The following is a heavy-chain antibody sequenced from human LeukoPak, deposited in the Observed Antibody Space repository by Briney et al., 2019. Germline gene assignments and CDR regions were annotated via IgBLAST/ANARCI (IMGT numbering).Heavy chain of an antibody. CDR1: GGTFSSYA. D-gene: IGHD6-13*01. Sequence: SVKVSCKASGGTFSSYAISWVQQAPGQGLEWMGGIIPIFGTANYAQKFQGRVTITTDESTSTAYMELSSLRSEDTAVYYCAREVSRWFDPWGQGTLVTVSS. CDR3: AREVSRWFDP. V-gene: IGHV1-69*05. CDR2: IIPIFGTA. J-gene: IGHJ5*02.